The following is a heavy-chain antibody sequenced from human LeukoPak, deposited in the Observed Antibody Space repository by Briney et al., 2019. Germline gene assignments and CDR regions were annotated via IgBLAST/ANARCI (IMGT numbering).Heavy chain of an antibody. Sequence: GTLCLSSAASVFTLCADWMSWVPQAPGHGLRGMGEIKHSGRTNSHPSPKSRVTISVDTSKNQFSLKLSSVTAADAAVYYCARGRRWLRAGNFDYWGQGTLVTVSS. CDR3: ARGRRWLRAGNFDY. CDR2: IKHSGRT. J-gene: IGHJ4*02. CDR1: VFTLCADW. V-gene: IGHV4-34*01. D-gene: IGHD5-12*01.